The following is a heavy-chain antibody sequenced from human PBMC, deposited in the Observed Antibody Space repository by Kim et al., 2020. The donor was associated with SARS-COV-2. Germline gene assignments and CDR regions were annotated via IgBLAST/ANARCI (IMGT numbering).Heavy chain of an antibody. CDR3: AIIAVAGKMHRIDY. CDR1: GYTFTSYD. V-gene: IGHV1-8*01. D-gene: IGHD6-19*01. Sequence: ASVKVSCKASGYTFTSYDINWVRQATGQGLEWMGWMNPNSGNTGYAQKFQGRVTMTRNTSISTAYMELSSLRSEDTAVYYCAIIAVAGKMHRIDYWGQGTLVTVSS. CDR2: MNPNSGNT. J-gene: IGHJ4*02.